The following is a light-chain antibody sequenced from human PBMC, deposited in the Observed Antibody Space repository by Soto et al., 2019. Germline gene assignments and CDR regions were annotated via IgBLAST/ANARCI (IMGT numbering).Light chain of an antibody. J-gene: IGLJ1*01. V-gene: IGLV3-1*01. CDR1: KLGDKY. CDR3: QAWDRSTGV. CDR2: QDS. Sequence: SYELTQPPSVTVSPGQTASITCSGDKLGDKYVCWYHQKPGQSPVLVIYQDSKRPSGIPERFSGSNSGNTATLTISGTQPMDEADYYCQAWDRSTGVFGTGTKVTVL.